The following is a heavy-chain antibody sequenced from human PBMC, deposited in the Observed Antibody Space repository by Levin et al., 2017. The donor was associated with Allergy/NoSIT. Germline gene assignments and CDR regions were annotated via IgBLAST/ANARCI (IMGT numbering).Heavy chain of an antibody. D-gene: IGHD3-10*01. V-gene: IGHV3-11*01. CDR2: ISSSGGPT. CDR1: GFIFSDYY. J-gene: IGHJ3*01. Sequence: GESLKISCAASGFIFSDYYMSWIRQAPGKGLEWVSYISSSGGPTYYADSVKGRFTISRDNAKNSLHLQMNSLRAEDTAVYYCARGFYFGSGLSGFDVWGQGTMVTVSS. CDR3: ARGFYFGSGLSGFDV.